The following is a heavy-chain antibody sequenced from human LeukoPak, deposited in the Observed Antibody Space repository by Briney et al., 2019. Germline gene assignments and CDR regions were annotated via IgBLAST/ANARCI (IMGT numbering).Heavy chain of an antibody. CDR1: GGSFSGYY. CDR2: INHSGST. CDR3: ARGSIWSGYYWSAFDI. Sequence: SETLSLTCAVYGGSFSGYYWSWIRQPPGKGLEWIGEINHSGSTNYNPSLKSRVTISVDTSKNQFSLKLSSVTAADTAVYYCARGSIWSGYYWSAFDIWGQGTMVTVSS. D-gene: IGHD3-3*01. J-gene: IGHJ3*02. V-gene: IGHV4-34*01.